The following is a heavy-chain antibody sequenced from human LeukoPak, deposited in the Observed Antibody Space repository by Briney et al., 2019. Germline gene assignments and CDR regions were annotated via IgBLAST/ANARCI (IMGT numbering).Heavy chain of an antibody. CDR2: IYSGGNT. CDR3: ARLLYYYDSSIYQRYFDY. Sequence: GGSLRLSCAASGFTVSSNYMNWVRQAPGKGLEWVSIIYSGGNTHYADSVKGRFTISRDNSQNTLYLQMNSLRPEDTAVYYCARLLYYYDSSIYQRYFDYWGQGTLVTVSS. J-gene: IGHJ4*02. D-gene: IGHD3-22*01. V-gene: IGHV3-53*01. CDR1: GFTVSSNY.